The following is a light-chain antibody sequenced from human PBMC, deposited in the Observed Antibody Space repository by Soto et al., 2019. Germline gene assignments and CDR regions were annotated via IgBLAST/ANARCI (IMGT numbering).Light chain of an antibody. CDR1: QSISSF. CDR3: QQSYSVPCT. CDR2: AAS. Sequence: DIQMTQSPSFLSASVGDRVTITCRASQSISSFLNWYQQKPGKAPKPLIYAASSLQSGVPARFSGSGSGIDFTLTISSLQPEDFATYYCQQSYSVPCTFGQGTKLEIK. J-gene: IGKJ2*02. V-gene: IGKV1-39*01.